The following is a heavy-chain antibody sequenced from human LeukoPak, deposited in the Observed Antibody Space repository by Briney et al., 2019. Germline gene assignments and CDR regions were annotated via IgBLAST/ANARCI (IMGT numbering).Heavy chain of an antibody. CDR3: ARRDGPIDAFDI. CDR2: IYHSGST. V-gene: IGHV4-38-2*01. J-gene: IGHJ3*02. Sequence: PSETLSLTCAVSGYSISSGYYWGWIRQPPGKGLEWIGSIYHSGSTYYNPSLKSRVTISVDTSKNQFSLKLSSVTAADTAVYYCARRDGPIDAFDIWGQGTMVTVSS. CDR1: GYSISSGYY.